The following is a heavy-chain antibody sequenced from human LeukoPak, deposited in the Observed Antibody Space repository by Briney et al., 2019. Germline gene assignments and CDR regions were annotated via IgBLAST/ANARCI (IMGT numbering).Heavy chain of an antibody. CDR2: IYPGDSDT. Sequence: GASLKISCKASGYSFTSYWIGWVRQMPGKVLEWMGIIYPGDSDTRYSPSFHGQVTTSADNSISTAYLQWSSLKASDAAMYYCARHPYCSGGSCYFWFDPWGQGTLVTVSS. CDR3: ARHPYCSGGSCYFWFDP. D-gene: IGHD2-15*01. V-gene: IGHV5-51*01. CDR1: GYSFTSYW. J-gene: IGHJ5*02.